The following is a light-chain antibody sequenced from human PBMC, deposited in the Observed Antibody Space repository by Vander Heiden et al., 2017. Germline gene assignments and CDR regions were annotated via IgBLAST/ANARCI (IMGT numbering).Light chain of an antibody. CDR3: QTWGTGGV. CDR2: LNSDGSH. Sequence: QLVLTRAPSASASLGASATLTCPLSSGHSRYAIAWHQQQPEKGPRYLMKLNSDGSHNRGDGIPDRFSGSTSGAERYLTISSLQSEDEADYYCQTWGTGGVFGGGTKLTVL. V-gene: IGLV4-69*01. CDR1: SGHSRYA. J-gene: IGLJ3*02.